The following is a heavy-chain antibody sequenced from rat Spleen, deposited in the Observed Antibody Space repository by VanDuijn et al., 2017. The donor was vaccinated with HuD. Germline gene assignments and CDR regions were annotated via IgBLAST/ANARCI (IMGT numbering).Heavy chain of an antibody. CDR2: ISPSGGST. V-gene: IGHV5-46*01. CDR1: GFTFSSFP. D-gene: IGHD1-4*01. Sequence: EVQLVESGGGLVQPGRSLKLSCAASGFTFSSFPMAWVRQAPKKGLEWVALISPSGGSTHYRDSVKGRFTISRDNAKSTLYLQMDSLRSEDTASYYCGDGYTGDYWGQGVMVTVSS. CDR3: GDGYTGDY. J-gene: IGHJ2*01.